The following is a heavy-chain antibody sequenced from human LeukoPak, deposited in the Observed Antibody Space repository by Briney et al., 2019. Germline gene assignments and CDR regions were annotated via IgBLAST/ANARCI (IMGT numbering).Heavy chain of an antibody. CDR3: ARDHGFCWFDP. CDR2: IYYSGST. Sequence: SETLSLTCTVSSGSISSGGYYWSWIRQHPGKGLEWIGYIYYSGSTYYNPSLKSRVTISVDTSKNQFSLKLGSVTAADTAVYYCARDHGFCWFDPWGQGTLVTVSS. D-gene: IGHD3/OR15-3a*01. V-gene: IGHV4-31*03. CDR1: SGSISSGGYY. J-gene: IGHJ5*02.